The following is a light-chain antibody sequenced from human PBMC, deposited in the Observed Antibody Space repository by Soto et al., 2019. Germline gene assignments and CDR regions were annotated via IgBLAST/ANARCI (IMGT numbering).Light chain of an antibody. J-gene: IGKJ1*01. Sequence: DIVLNSSPDSLAVSLGERATINCKSSQSVLYSSNNKNYLAWYQQKPGQPPKLLIYWASTRESGVPDRFSGSGSGTDFTLTISSLQAEDVAVYYCLQYSNWPRTIGQGTKVDI. CDR1: QSVLYSSNNKNY. V-gene: IGKV4-1*01. CDR2: WAS. CDR3: LQYSNWPRT.